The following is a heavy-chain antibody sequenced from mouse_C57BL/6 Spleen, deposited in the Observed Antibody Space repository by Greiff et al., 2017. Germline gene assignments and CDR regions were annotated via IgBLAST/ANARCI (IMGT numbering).Heavy chain of an antibody. CDR3: ARTGDRWFAY. J-gene: IGHJ3*01. Sequence: EVQLQQSGPELVKPGASVKISCKASGYTFTDYYMNWVKQSHGKSLEWIGDINPNNGGTSYNQKFKGKATLTVDKSSSTAYMELRSLTSEGSAVYYCARTGDRWFAYWGQGTLVTVSA. CDR2: INPNNGGT. D-gene: IGHD2-14*01. V-gene: IGHV1-26*01. CDR1: GYTFTDYY.